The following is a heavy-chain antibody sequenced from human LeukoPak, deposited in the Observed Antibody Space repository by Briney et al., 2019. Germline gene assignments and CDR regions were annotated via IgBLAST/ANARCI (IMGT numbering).Heavy chain of an antibody. D-gene: IGHD3-10*01. V-gene: IGHV3-23*01. J-gene: IGHJ6*03. CDR2: ISGSGGST. CDR3: AKYYGSGSYYISDYYYYYMDV. Sequence: GGSLRLSCAASGFTFSSYSMNWVRQAPGKGLEWVSAISGSGGSTYYADSVKGRFTISRDNSKNTLYLQMNSLRAEDTAVYYCAKYYGSGSYYISDYYYYYMDVWGKGTTVTISS. CDR1: GFTFSSYS.